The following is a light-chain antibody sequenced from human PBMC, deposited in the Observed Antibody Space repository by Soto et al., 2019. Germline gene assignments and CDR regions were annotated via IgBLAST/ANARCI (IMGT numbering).Light chain of an antibody. CDR3: LQDYNYPRT. Sequence: AIQMTQSLSSLSAFVGDSVTITCRASQGIRNDLGWYQQKPGKAPKLLIYAAASLQSGVPSRFSGSGSGTDFTLTIRSLQPEDFATYYCLQDYNYPRTFGQGTKVDIK. CDR2: AAA. CDR1: QGIRND. V-gene: IGKV1-6*01. J-gene: IGKJ1*01.